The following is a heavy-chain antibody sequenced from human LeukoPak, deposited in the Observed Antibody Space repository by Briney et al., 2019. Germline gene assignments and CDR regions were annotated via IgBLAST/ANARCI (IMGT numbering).Heavy chain of an antibody. J-gene: IGHJ4*02. CDR3: AKGGVRYCSGGSCYSNY. D-gene: IGHD2-15*01. Sequence: GGSLRLSCAASGFTFSSYAMSWVRQAPGKGLEWVSAISDSGGSTYYADSVKGRFTISRDNSKNTLYLQMNSLRAEDTAVYYCAKGGVRYCSGGSCYSNYWGQGTLVTVSS. CDR1: GFTFSSYA. V-gene: IGHV3-23*01. CDR2: ISDSGGST.